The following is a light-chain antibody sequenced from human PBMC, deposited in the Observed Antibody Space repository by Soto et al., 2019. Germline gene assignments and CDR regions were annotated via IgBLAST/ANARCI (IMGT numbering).Light chain of an antibody. CDR3: QQYETFSGT. Sequence: DIQMTQSPSSLSASVGDRATITCRASQNINSYLNWYQQKPGRAPTLLIYDASNLEAGVPSRFSGSGSGTKFTLTIASLQPDDFAAYYCQQYETFSGTFGPGTKVDIK. V-gene: IGKV1-33*01. CDR2: DAS. J-gene: IGKJ1*01. CDR1: QNINSY.